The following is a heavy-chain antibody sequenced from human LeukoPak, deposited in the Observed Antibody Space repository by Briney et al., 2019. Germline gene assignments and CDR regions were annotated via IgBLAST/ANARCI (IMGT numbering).Heavy chain of an antibody. D-gene: IGHD5-12*01. J-gene: IGHJ4*02. CDR2: IYDSGST. CDR1: GGSISSYY. Sequence: SETLSLTCSVSGGSISSYYWSWIRQPPGKGLEWIGYIYDSGSTNFKSPLKSRVTMSGDTSKTQFSLKVNSVTAADTAVYYCASLWGSGSGPPKYYFDHWGQGTPVTVSS. CDR3: ASLWGSGSGPPKYYFDH. V-gene: IGHV4-59*08.